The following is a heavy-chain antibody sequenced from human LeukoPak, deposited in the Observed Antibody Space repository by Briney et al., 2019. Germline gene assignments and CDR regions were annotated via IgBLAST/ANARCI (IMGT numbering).Heavy chain of an antibody. CDR1: GFTFSNHA. CDR2: INHSGST. Sequence: GSLRLSCAASGFTFSNHAMHWVRQAPGKGLEWIGEINHSGSTNYNPSLKSRVTISVDTSKNQFSLKLSSVTAADTAVYYCARVIAVAGTVYWGQGTLVTVSS. V-gene: IGHV4-34*01. D-gene: IGHD6-19*01. J-gene: IGHJ4*02. CDR3: ARVIAVAGTVY.